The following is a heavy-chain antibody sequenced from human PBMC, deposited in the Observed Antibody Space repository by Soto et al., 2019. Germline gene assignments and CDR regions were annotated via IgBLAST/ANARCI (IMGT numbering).Heavy chain of an antibody. CDR1: GFNFKKFA. V-gene: IGHV3-23*01. CDR2: ISCCGGST. J-gene: IGHJ1*01. Sequence: PGGSLRLSCEAYGFNFKKFAMGWVRQAPGEGLEWVSGISCCGGSTFYADSVKGRFSLARDDSKNTLSLQLNSLRVEDTAHYYCAKADGEQWLIPHLDNWGQGTQVTVSS. D-gene: IGHD6-19*01. CDR3: AKADGEQWLIPHLDN.